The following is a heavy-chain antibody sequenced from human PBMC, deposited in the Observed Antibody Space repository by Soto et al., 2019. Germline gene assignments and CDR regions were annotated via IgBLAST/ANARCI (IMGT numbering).Heavy chain of an antibody. Sequence: ESGGGLVKPGGSLRLSCAASGFTFSSYSMYWVRQAPGKGLEWVSSISSSSSYIYYADSVKGRFTISRDNAKNSLYLQMNSLRAEDTAVYYCARDLSHGGNSGSDYWGQGTLVTVSS. CDR3: ARDLSHGGNSGSDY. CDR2: ISSSSSYI. V-gene: IGHV3-21*01. J-gene: IGHJ4*02. D-gene: IGHD2-21*02. CDR1: GFTFSSYS.